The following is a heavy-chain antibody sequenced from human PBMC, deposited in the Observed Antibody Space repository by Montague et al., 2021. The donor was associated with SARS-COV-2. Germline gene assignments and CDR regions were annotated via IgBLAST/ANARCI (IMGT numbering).Heavy chain of an antibody. Sequence: SETLSLTCTVSGGSISSYYWSWIRQPPGKGLEWIGYIYYSGSTNXXPSLKSRGTISVDTSKNQFSLKLISVTAADTAVYYCARGRHYYDSSGYYFDYWGQGTMVTVSS. CDR2: IYYSGST. J-gene: IGHJ4*02. V-gene: IGHV4-59*01. CDR1: GGSISSYY. CDR3: ARGRHYYDSSGYYFDY. D-gene: IGHD3-22*01.